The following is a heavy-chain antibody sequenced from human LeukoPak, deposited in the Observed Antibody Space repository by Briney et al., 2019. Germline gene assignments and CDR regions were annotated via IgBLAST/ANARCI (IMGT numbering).Heavy chain of an antibody. D-gene: IGHD3-10*01. V-gene: IGHV1-2*02. J-gene: IGHJ5*02. Sequence: ASVKVSCKASGYTFTGYYMHWVRQAPGQGLEWMGWINPNSGGTNYAQKFQGRVTMTRDTSISTAYMELSRLRSDDTAVYYCARDLYYYGSGSCPWGQGTLVTVSS. CDR3: ARDLYYYGSGSCP. CDR2: INPNSGGT. CDR1: GYTFTGYY.